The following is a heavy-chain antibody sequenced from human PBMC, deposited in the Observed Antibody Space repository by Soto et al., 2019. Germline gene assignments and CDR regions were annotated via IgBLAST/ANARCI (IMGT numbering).Heavy chain of an antibody. V-gene: IGHV4-59*08. D-gene: IGHD6-19*01. CDR3: ARRSSSGFVNWFDP. J-gene: IGHJ5*02. CDR2: IYYSGTT. Sequence: SETLSLTCTVSGGSISSYYWSWIRQPPGKGLEWIGYIYYSGTTNYNPSLKSRVSISVDTSKNYFSLKVNSVTAADTAVYYCARRSSSGFVNWFDPWGQGTLVTVSS. CDR1: GGSISSYY.